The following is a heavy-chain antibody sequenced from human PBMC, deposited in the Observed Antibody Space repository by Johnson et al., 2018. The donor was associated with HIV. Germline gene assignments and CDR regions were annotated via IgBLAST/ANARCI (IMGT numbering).Heavy chain of an antibody. J-gene: IGHJ3*01. CDR1: GFTFSRYA. CDR2: ISGSGGST. CDR3: ANGGYSYGYDAFDV. Sequence: VPLVESGGGLVKPGGSLRLSCAASGFTFSRYAMSWVRQAPGKGLEWVSAISGSGGSTYYADSVKGRFTISRDNSKNTLYLQMNSLRAEDTAVYYCANGGYSYGYDAFDVWGQGTMVTVSS. D-gene: IGHD5-18*01. V-gene: IGHV3-23*04.